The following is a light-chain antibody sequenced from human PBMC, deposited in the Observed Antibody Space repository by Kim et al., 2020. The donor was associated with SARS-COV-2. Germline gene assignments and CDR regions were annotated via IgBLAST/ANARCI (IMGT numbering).Light chain of an antibody. CDR1: TGSIVSDF. CDR2: EDH. V-gene: IGLV6-57*01. J-gene: IGLJ3*02. CDR3: QSYDDNIWV. Sequence: KTVIISCTRSTGSIVSDFVQWFQQRPGSSPTTVIYEDHKRPSGVPDRFSGSVDSSSNSASLTISGLRTEDEADYYCQSYDDNIWVFGGGTQLTVL.